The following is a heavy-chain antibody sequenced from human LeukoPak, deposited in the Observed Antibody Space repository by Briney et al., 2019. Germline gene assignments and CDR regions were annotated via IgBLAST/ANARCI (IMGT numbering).Heavy chain of an antibody. CDR1: GDSIIGYY. CDR2: IYYTGNT. V-gene: IGHV4-39*07. D-gene: IGHD3-10*01. Sequence: NPSETLSLTCSVSGDSIIGYYWGWIRQPPGKGLEWIGNIYYTGNTYYNSSLKSRVTISLDTSKNQFSLKVISMTAADTAAYYCTKSDGYGLIRICGRGTMVTVPS. CDR3: TKSDGYGLIRI. J-gene: IGHJ3*02.